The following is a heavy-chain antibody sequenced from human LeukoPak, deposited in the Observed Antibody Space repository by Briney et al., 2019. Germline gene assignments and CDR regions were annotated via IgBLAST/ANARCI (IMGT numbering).Heavy chain of an antibody. V-gene: IGHV4-59*12. J-gene: IGHJ4*02. CDR2: IYYSGST. Sequence: SETLSLTCTVSGGSISSYYWSWIRQPPGKGLEWIGYIYYSGSTNYNPSLKSRVTISVDTSKNQFSLKLSSVTAADTALYYCARRLRYFDLPPHFDYWGQGTLVTVSS. CDR1: GGSISSYY. D-gene: IGHD3-9*01. CDR3: ARRLRYFDLPPHFDY.